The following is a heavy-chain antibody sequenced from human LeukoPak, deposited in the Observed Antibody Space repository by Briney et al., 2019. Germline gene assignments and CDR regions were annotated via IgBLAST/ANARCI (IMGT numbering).Heavy chain of an antibody. CDR1: GDSFSSNSAA. Sequence: SQTLSLTCAISGDSFSSNSAAWDWIRQSPARGLEWLGRTYYRSKLYNDYAVSGKSLITINPDTSKTQFSLQLNSVTPEDTAVYYCARDREQHPTGAFDYWGQGTLVTVSS. CDR2: TYYRSKLYN. D-gene: IGHD6-13*01. V-gene: IGHV6-1*01. CDR3: ARDREQHPTGAFDY. J-gene: IGHJ4*02.